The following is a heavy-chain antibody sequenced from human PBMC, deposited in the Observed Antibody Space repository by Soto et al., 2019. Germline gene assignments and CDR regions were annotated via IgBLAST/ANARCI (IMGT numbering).Heavy chain of an antibody. V-gene: IGHV1-8*01. J-gene: IGHJ4*02. CDR2: LNPHSGQT. CDR1: GYTFTIHD. D-gene: IGHD6-6*01. Sequence: QVQLVQSGAEVKKPGASMKVSCKASGYTFTIHDIHWVRQAPGLGLEWVAWLNPHSGQTSYAQKFQGRLTMTGNASTSTAYMELSSLRSEDTAMYYCARVSSIAARRSFDSWGQGTLVTVSS. CDR3: ARVSSIAARRSFDS.